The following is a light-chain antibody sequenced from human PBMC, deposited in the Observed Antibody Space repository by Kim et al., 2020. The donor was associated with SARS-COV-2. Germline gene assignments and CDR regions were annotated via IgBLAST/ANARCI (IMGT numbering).Light chain of an antibody. J-gene: IGKJ4*01. CDR1: QDISNY. Sequence: ASVGDRVTLSCRASQDISNYLAWFQQKPGKVPKRLIYAATNSQSGVPSRFSGSGSGTEFTLTISSLQPEDFATYYCLQYSSYPLTFGGGTKVDIK. CDR3: LQYSSYPLT. CDR2: AAT. V-gene: IGKV1-17*03.